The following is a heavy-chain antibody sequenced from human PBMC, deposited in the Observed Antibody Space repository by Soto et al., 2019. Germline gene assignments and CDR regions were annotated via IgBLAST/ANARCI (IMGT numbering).Heavy chain of an antibody. CDR2: IIPIFGTA. CDR1: GGTFSSYA. J-gene: IGHJ4*02. D-gene: IGHD3-22*01. V-gene: IGHV1-69*13. CDR3: ASGNYYDSSGYFPTLDY. Sequence: SVKVSCKASGGTFSSYAISWVRQAPGQGLEWMGGIIPIFGTANYAQKFQGRVTITADESTSTAYMELSSLRSEDTAVYYCASGNYYDSSGYFPTLDYWGQGTLVTVS.